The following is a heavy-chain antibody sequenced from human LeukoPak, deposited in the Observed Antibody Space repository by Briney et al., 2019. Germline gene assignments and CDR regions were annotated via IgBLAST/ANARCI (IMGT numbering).Heavy chain of an antibody. CDR3: ARKIAVAAGGLYHYGMDV. J-gene: IGHJ6*02. CDR2: IYYSGST. V-gene: IGHV4-59*12. Sequence: PSETLSLTCTVSGGSISSYYWSWIRQPPGKGLEWIGYIYYSGSTNYNPSLKSRVTISVDTSKNQFSLKLSSVTAADTAVYYCARKIAVAAGGLYHYGMDVWGQGTTVTVSS. D-gene: IGHD6-19*01. CDR1: GGSISSYY.